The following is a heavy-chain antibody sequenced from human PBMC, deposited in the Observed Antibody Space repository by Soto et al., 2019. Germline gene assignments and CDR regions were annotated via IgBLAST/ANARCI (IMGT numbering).Heavy chain of an antibody. V-gene: IGHV3-30*03. D-gene: IGHD5-18*01. Sequence: HPGGSLRLSCAASGFTFSSYGMHWVRQAPGKGLGWVAVISYDGSNKYYADSVKGRFTISRDNSKNTLYLQMNSLRAEDTAVYYCATSPLAWIQLWLDYWGQGTLVTVSS. J-gene: IGHJ4*02. CDR3: ATSPLAWIQLWLDY. CDR2: ISYDGSNK. CDR1: GFTFSSYG.